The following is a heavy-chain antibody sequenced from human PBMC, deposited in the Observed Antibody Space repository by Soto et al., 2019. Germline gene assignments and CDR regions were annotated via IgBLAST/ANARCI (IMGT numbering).Heavy chain of an antibody. V-gene: IGHV4-30-4*01. CDR3: ARGDSSGWYRAYYVDE. D-gene: IGHD6-19*01. J-gene: IGHJ4*02. CDR2: IYYSGST. Sequence: PSDTLPLTCTFSGGSIISGDYYWILIRQPPGKGLEWIGYIYYSGSTYYNPSLKSRVTISVDTSKNQFSLKLSSVTAADTAVYYCARGDSSGWYRAYYVDEWGQGNLV. CDR1: GGSIISGDYY.